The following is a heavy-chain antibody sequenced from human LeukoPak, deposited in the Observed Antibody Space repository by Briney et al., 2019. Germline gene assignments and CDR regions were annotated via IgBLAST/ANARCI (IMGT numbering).Heavy chain of an antibody. CDR3: ARDGSDNWGLFDN. J-gene: IGHJ4*02. D-gene: IGHD1-1*01. CDR2: HYHTGRI. Sequence: GSLRLSCAASGFTFSSYGMHWVRQAPGKGLEWIGSHYHTGRIYHNPSLNSRVTISVDTSKNQFSLKLSSVTDADTAVYYCARDGSDNWGLFDNWGRGTLVTVSS. CDR1: GFTFSSYG. V-gene: IGHV4-59*12.